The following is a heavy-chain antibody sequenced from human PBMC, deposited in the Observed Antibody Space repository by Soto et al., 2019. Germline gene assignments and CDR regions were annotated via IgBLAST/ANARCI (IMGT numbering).Heavy chain of an antibody. D-gene: IGHD3-22*01. J-gene: IGHJ4*02. CDR3: ARQRGATYYYDSSGYYDY. CDR1: GGSISSSSYY. V-gene: IGHV4-39*01. Sequence: SETLSLTCTVSGGSISSSSYYWGWIRQPPGKGLEWIGSIYYSGSTYYNPSLKSRVTISVDTSKNQFSLKLSSVTAADTAVYYCARQRGATYYYDSSGYYDYWGQGTLVTSPQ. CDR2: IYYSGST.